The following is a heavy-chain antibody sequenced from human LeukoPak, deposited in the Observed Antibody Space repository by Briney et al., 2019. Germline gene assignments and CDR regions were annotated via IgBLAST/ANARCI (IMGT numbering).Heavy chain of an antibody. Sequence: SQTLSLTCTVSGGSISSRSYYWSWIRQPAGKGLEWIGRIYTSGSANYNPSLKSRVTISLDTSKNQFSLRLSSVTAADTAVYYCARGDYDSVASWFDPWGQGTLVTVSS. CDR1: GGSISSRSYY. CDR3: ARGDYDSVASWFDP. CDR2: IYTSGSA. D-gene: IGHD3-10*01. J-gene: IGHJ5*02. V-gene: IGHV4-61*02.